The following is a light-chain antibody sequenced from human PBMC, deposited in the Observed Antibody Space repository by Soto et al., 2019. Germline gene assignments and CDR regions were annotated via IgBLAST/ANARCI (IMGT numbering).Light chain of an antibody. CDR3: QSYDSSLSSWV. V-gene: IGLV1-40*01. J-gene: IGLJ3*02. CDR2: GNS. Sequence: QSVLTQPPSVSGSPGQRVTISCTGSSSNIGSGYDVHWYQQLPGTAPKLLIYGNSNRPSGVPDRLSGSKSGTSASLAITGLQAEDEADYSCQSYDSSLSSWVFGGGPKLTVL. CDR1: SSNIGSGYD.